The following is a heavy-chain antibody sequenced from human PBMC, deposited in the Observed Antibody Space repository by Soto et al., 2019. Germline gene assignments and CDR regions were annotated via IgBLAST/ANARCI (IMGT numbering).Heavy chain of an antibody. CDR3: GRSYWGNHFDY. CDR1: GWSFSGYY. V-gene: IGHV4-34*01. D-gene: IGHD1-26*01. Sequence: SETLSLTCAVYGWSFSGYYWSWIRQPPGKGLEWIGEINHSGNTNYNPSLKSRVNISVDTSKNQFSLNLSSVTSADTAVYYCGRSYWGNHFDYWGQGTLVTVSS. CDR2: INHSGNT. J-gene: IGHJ4*02.